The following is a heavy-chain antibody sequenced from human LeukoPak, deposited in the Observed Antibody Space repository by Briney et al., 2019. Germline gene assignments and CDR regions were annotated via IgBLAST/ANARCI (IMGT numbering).Heavy chain of an antibody. Sequence: GGSLRLSCAASGFTFSSYWMSWVRQAPGKGLEWVANIKQDGSEKYYVDSVKGRFTISRDNAKNSLYLQMNSLRAEDTAVYYCATLNYSGRTGKGYYYYMDVWGKGTTVTVSS. CDR2: IKQDGSEK. D-gene: IGHD1-26*01. CDR3: ATLNYSGRTGKGYYYYMDV. V-gene: IGHV3-7*01. CDR1: GFTFSSYW. J-gene: IGHJ6*03.